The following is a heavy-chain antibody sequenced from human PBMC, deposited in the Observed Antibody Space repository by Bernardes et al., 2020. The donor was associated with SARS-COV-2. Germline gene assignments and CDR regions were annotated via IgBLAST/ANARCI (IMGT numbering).Heavy chain of an antibody. Sequence: GGSLRLSCSASGFTFSSYAMHWVRQAPGKGLEYVSAISSNGGSTYYADSVKGRFTISRDNSKNTLYLQMSSLRAEDTAVYYCYSSSWYEERVYWGQGTLVTVSS. CDR2: ISSNGGST. CDR1: GFTFSSYA. CDR3: YSSSWYEERVY. D-gene: IGHD6-13*01. J-gene: IGHJ4*02. V-gene: IGHV3-64D*06.